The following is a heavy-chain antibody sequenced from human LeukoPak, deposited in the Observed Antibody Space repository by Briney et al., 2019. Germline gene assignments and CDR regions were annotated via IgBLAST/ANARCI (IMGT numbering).Heavy chain of an antibody. V-gene: IGHV3-23*01. CDR3: ARGDYYESRGYVAAY. D-gene: IGHD3-22*01. Sequence: GGSLRLSCAASGFTFSSYAMSWVRQAPGKGLEWVSAISGSGGSTYYADSVKGRFTISRDNSKHTFYLEMNTLRAEDTAVYYCARGDYYESRGYVAAYWGQGTLVTVSS. J-gene: IGHJ4*02. CDR1: GFTFSSYA. CDR2: ISGSGGST.